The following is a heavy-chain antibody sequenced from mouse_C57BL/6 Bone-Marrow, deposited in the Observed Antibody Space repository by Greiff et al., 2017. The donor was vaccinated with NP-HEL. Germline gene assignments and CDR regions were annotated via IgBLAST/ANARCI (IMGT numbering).Heavy chain of an antibody. J-gene: IGHJ2*01. D-gene: IGHD1-1*01. V-gene: IGHV1-55*01. CDR2: IYPGSGST. CDR1: GYTFTSYW. CDR3: AREGLRGSSFGYYFDD. Sequence: QVQLQQPGAELVKPGASVKMSCKASGYTFTSYWITWVKQRPGQGLEWIGDIYPGSGSTNYNEQFKSKATLTVDTSSSTAYMQLSRLTSEDSAVYYCAREGLRGSSFGYYFDDWGQGTTLTVSS.